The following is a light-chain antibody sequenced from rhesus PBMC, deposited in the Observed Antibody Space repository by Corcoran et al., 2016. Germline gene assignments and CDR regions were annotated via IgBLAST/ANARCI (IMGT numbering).Light chain of an antibody. V-gene: IGKV1-22*01. CDR2: KAF. CDR3: QHYSNSPPWT. Sequence: DIQMTQSPSSLSASVGDIVTITCRASQSISSWLAWYQQKPGKAPNLLIYKAFSLQSGVPSRFSGIGSGTDFTLTISSRQSEDFATYYCQHYSNSPPWTFGQGTKVEIK. J-gene: IGKJ1*01. CDR1: QSISSW.